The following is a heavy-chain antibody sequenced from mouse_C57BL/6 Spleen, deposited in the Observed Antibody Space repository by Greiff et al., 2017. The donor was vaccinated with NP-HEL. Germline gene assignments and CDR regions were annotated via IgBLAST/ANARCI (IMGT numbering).Heavy chain of an antibody. Sequence: QVQLQQPGAELVKPGASVKMSCKASGYTFTSYWITWVKQRPGQGLEWIGDIYPGSGSTNYNEKFKSKATLTVDTSSSTAYMQLSSLTSEDSAVYYCARWFYDGFVDYYAMDYWGQGTSVTVSS. D-gene: IGHD2-3*01. CDR3: ARWFYDGFVDYYAMDY. CDR1: GYTFTSYW. CDR2: IYPGSGST. V-gene: IGHV1-55*01. J-gene: IGHJ4*01.